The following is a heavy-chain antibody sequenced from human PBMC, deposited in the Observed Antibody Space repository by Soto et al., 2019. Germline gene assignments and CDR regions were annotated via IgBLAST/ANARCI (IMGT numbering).Heavy chain of an antibody. D-gene: IGHD3-10*01. CDR2: ISYDGSNK. CDR3: ARDVRRVLRGIDY. J-gene: IGHJ4*02. CDR1: GFTFSSYG. Sequence: PGGSLRLSCAASGFTFSSYGMHWVRQAPGKGLEWVAVISYDGSNKYYADSVKGRFTISRDESKNTLYLQMTSLRVEDTAVYYCARDVRRVLRGIDYWGQGTLVTVSS. V-gene: IGHV3-30*03.